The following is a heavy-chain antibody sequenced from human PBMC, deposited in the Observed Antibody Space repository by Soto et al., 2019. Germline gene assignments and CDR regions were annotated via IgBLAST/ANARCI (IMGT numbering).Heavy chain of an antibody. V-gene: IGHV4-4*02. J-gene: IGHJ4*02. D-gene: IGHD3-22*01. CDR1: GGSISSSNW. CDR2: IYHSGST. Sequence: QVQLQESGPGLVKPSGTLSLTCAVSGGSISSSNWWSWVRQPPGKGLEWIGEIYHSGSTNYNPSLKGRVTISVDKSKNQFSLKLSSVTAADTAVYYCARGSYYYDSSGYYYVGDFDYWGQGTLVTVSS. CDR3: ARGSYYYDSSGYYYVGDFDY.